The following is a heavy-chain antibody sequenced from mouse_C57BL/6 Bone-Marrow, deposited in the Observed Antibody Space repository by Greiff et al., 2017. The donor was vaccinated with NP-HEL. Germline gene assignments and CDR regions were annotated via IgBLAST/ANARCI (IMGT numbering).Heavy chain of an antibody. D-gene: IGHD2-2*01. CDR2: IRNKANGYTT. Sequence: EVKLMESGGGLVQPGGSLSLSCAASGFTFTDYYMSWVRQPPGQALGWLGFIRNKANGYTTEYSASVKGRFTISRDNSQSILYLQMNALRAEDSATYYCARYMVREYYFDYWGQGTTLTVSS. J-gene: IGHJ2*01. CDR3: ARYMVREYYFDY. V-gene: IGHV7-3*01. CDR1: GFTFTDYY.